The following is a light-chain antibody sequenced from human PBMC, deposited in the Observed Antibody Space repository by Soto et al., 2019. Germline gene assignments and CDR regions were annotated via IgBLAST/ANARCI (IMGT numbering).Light chain of an antibody. Sequence: DIQMTQSPSTLAASVGDRVTITCRASQSISSWLAWYQQKPGKAPKLLIYDVSSLESGVPSRFSGSGSGTDFTLTISSLQPEDFATYYCQQSYSTPITLGQGTRLEIK. CDR1: QSISSW. CDR2: DVS. CDR3: QQSYSTPIT. J-gene: IGKJ5*01. V-gene: IGKV1-39*01.